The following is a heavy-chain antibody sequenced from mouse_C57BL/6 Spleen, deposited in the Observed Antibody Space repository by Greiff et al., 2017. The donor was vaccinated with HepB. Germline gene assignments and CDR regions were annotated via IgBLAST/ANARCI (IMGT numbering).Heavy chain of an antibody. D-gene: IGHD2-4*01. CDR3: ARYGDYYDYDGGYAMDY. V-gene: IGHV7-3*01. J-gene: IGHJ4*01. CDR2: IRNKANGYTT. CDR1: GFTFTDYY. Sequence: EVKVVESGGGLVQPGGSLSLSCAASGFTFTDYYMSWVRQPPGKALEWLGFIRNKANGYTTEYSASVKGRFTISRDNSQSILYLQMNALRAEDSATYYCARYGDYYDYDGGYAMDYWGQGTSVTVSS.